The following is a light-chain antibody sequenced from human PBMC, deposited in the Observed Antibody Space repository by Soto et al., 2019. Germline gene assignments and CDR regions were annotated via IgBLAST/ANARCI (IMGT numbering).Light chain of an antibody. J-gene: IGKJ1*01. Sequence: EVVLTQSPGTVSLSPGERVTLSCRASQSVISNYLAWYQQRPGQAPRLLIYAASSRATGIPDRFSGSGSGTDFTLSISSLEPEAFAVYYCQQYGSSLTWTYGQGTKVEMK. CDR1: QSVISNY. CDR3: QQYGSSLTWT. CDR2: AAS. V-gene: IGKV3-20*01.